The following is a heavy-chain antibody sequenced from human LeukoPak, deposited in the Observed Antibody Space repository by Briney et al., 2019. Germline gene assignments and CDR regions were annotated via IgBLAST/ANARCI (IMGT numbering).Heavy chain of an antibody. CDR1: GDTLTGDY. V-gene: IGHV1-2*02. J-gene: IGHJ6*03. D-gene: IGHD1-26*01. Sequence: GASVKVSCKASGDTLTGDYMHRVRQAPGQGLEWMGWINPNSGGTNYAQKFQGRVTMTRDTSISTVYMELSRLRSDDTAVYYCARNQTWGYYMDVWGKGTTVTVSS. CDR2: INPNSGGT. CDR3: ARNQTWGYYMDV.